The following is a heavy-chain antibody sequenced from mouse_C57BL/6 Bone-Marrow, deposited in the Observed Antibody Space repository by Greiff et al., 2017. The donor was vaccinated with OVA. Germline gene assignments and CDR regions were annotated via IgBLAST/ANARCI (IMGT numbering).Heavy chain of an antibody. CDR1: GYAFSSSW. CDR2: IYPGDGDT. CDR3: AGYYYGSSLDY. D-gene: IGHD1-1*01. V-gene: IGHV1-82*01. Sequence: QVQLKESGPELVKPGASVKISCKASGYAFSSSWMNWVKQRPGKGLEWIGRIYPGDGDTNYNGKFKGKATLTADKSSSTAYMQLSSLTSEDSAVYFCAGYYYGSSLDYWGQGTTLTVSS. J-gene: IGHJ2*01.